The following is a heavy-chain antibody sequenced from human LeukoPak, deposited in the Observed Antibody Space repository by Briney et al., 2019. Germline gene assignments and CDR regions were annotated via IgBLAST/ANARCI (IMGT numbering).Heavy chain of an antibody. CDR1: GYTFTNYD. D-gene: IGHD3-10*01. CDR3: ARVGYTYGHRDAFDI. J-gene: IGHJ3*02. CDR2: ISDYNVNT. V-gene: IGHV1-18*01. Sequence: GSVNASCQPPGYTFTNYDISGAGQTPGRGLERMGWISDYNVNTNYAQKFQGRVTITTDVSTSTAYMELRSLRSDDTAVYYCARVGYTYGHRDAFDIWGQGTTVTVSS.